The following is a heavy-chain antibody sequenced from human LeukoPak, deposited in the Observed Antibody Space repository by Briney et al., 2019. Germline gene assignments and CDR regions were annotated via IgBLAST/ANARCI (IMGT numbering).Heavy chain of an antibody. Sequence: HPGGSLRLSCAASGFTFSSYAMSWVRQAPGKGLEWVSAISGSGGSTYYADSVKGRFTISRDNSKNTLYLQMNSLRAEDTAVYYCAKRVDLWFGESIWGQGTMVTVSS. CDR3: AKRVDLWFGESI. J-gene: IGHJ3*02. CDR2: ISGSGGST. V-gene: IGHV3-23*01. CDR1: GFTFSSYA. D-gene: IGHD3-10*01.